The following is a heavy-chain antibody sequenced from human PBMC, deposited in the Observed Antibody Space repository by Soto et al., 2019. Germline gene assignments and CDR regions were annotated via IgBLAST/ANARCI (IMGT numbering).Heavy chain of an antibody. V-gene: IGHV3-30-3*01. CDR2: ISYDGSNK. Sequence: QVQLVESGGGVVQPGRSLRLSCAASGFTFSSYAMHWVRQAPGKGLEWVAVISYDGSNKYYADSVKGRFTISRDNSKNTLYLQMNSLRAEDTAVYYCASDQSSGWGYWGQGTLVTVSS. CDR1: GFTFSSYA. D-gene: IGHD6-19*01. CDR3: ASDQSSGWGY. J-gene: IGHJ4*02.